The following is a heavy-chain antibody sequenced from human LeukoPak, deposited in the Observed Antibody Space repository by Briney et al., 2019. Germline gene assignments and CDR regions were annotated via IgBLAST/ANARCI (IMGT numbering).Heavy chain of an antibody. V-gene: IGHV4-39*01. Sequence: PSGTLSLTCSVSGGSISSSDYYWGWIRQPPGKGLGWIGCIYYSGSTYYNPSLKSRVTISIDTSKNQFSLKLSSVTAADTAVYYCARVVPAADANYYYYYMDVWGKGTTVTVSS. D-gene: IGHD2-2*01. J-gene: IGHJ6*03. CDR1: GGSISSSDYY. CDR2: IYYSGST. CDR3: ARVVPAADANYYYYYMDV.